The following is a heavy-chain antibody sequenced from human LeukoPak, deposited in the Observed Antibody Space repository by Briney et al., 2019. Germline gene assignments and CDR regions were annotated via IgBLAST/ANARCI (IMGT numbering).Heavy chain of an antibody. Sequence: QSGGSLRLSCAVSGFTFGNDWMSWVRQTPGQGPEWVANIKRDGSERYYVDSVKGRFTISRDNAKSSLFLEMSSLRVEDTAVYYCARTTSFMFYYWGQGTLVTVSS. V-gene: IGHV3-7*03. D-gene: IGHD1-1*01. J-gene: IGHJ4*02. CDR2: IKRDGSER. CDR1: GFTFGNDW. CDR3: ARTTSFMFYY.